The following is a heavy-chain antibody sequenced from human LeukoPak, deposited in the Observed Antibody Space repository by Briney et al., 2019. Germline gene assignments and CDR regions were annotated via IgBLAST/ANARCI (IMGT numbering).Heavy chain of an antibody. D-gene: IGHD3-3*01. V-gene: IGHV4-31*03. Sequence: SETLSLTCTVSGGSISSGGYYWSWIRQHPGKGLEWIGYIYYSGSTYYNPSLKSRVTISVDTSKNQFSLKLSSVTAADTAVYYCARQGRFLEWLPSAPGDYYYGMDVWGQGTTVTVSS. CDR3: ARQGRFLEWLPSAPGDYYYGMDV. J-gene: IGHJ6*02. CDR2: IYYSGST. CDR1: GGSISSGGYY.